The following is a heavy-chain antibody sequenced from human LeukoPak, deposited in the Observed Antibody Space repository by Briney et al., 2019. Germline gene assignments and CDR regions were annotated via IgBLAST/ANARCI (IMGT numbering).Heavy chain of an antibody. Sequence: KPSETLSLTCTVSGGPISGYYWSWIRQPPGKGLEWIGYIYYSGSTNYNPSLKSRVTISVDTSKNQFSLKLSSVTAADTAVYYCASSYSSGWYSSHFDYWGQGTLVTVSS. J-gene: IGHJ4*02. CDR1: GGPISGYY. CDR3: ASSYSSGWYSSHFDY. D-gene: IGHD6-19*01. V-gene: IGHV4-59*01. CDR2: IYYSGST.